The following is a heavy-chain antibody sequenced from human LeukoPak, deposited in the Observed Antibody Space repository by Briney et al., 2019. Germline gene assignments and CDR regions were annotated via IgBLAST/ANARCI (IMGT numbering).Heavy chain of an antibody. V-gene: IGHV3-73*01. CDR3: TSRVEMATIDY. J-gene: IGHJ4*02. Sequence: GGSLRLSCAASGFTFSGSAMHWVRQASGKGLEWVGRIRSKANSYATAYAASAKGRFTISRDDSKNTAYLQMNSLKTEDTAVYYCTSRVEMATIDYWGQGTLVTVSS. D-gene: IGHD5-24*01. CDR1: GFTFSGSA. CDR2: IRSKANSYAT.